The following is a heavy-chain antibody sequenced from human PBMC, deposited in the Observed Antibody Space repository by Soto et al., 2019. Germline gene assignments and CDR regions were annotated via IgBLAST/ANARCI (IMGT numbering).Heavy chain of an antibody. V-gene: IGHV3-11*06. D-gene: IGHD4-17*01. CDR3: ARVTDSMTTVTTAERDAFDI. Sequence: GGSLRLSCAASGFTFSDYYMSWIRQAPGKGLEWVSYISSSSSYTNYADSVKGRFTISRDNAKNSLYLQMNSLRAEDTAVYYCARVTDSMTTVTTAERDAFDIWGQGTMVTVSS. CDR2: ISSSSSYT. J-gene: IGHJ3*02. CDR1: GFTFSDYY.